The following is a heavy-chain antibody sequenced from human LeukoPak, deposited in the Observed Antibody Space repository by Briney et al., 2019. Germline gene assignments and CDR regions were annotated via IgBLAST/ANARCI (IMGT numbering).Heavy chain of an antibody. CDR2: MSHDGRNK. Sequence: GGSLRLYCAASGFTFSTYAMHWVRQAPGKGLEWVAVMSHDGRNKFYADSVKGRFTISRDNSKNTLYLQMSSLGAEDTAVFYCARDSNWNQPDYWGQGTLVTVSS. CDR3: ARDSNWNQPDY. V-gene: IGHV3-30*04. J-gene: IGHJ4*02. D-gene: IGHD1-20*01. CDR1: GFTFSTYA.